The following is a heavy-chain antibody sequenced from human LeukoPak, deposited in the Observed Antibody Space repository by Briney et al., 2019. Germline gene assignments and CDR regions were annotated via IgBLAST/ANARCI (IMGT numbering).Heavy chain of an antibody. CDR3: AKYRSCTNDICHGDFDY. CDR2: ISGSGGST. CDR1: GFTFSSYA. D-gene: IGHD2-8*01. Sequence: PGGSLRLSCAASGFTFSSYAVSWVRQAPGKGLECVSSISGSGGSTYSADSVKGRFTISRDNSKSTLYLQMNSLRAEDTALYYCAKYRSCTNDICHGDFDYWGQGTLVTASS. J-gene: IGHJ4*02. V-gene: IGHV3-23*01.